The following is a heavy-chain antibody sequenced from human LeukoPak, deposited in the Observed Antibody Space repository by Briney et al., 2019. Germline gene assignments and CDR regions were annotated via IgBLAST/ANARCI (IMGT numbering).Heavy chain of an antibody. J-gene: IGHJ3*02. V-gene: IGHV3-7*01. CDR1: GFTFSSYW. Sequence: QSGGSLRLSCAASGFTFSSYWMTWVRQAPGKGLEWVANIEQDGSEKNYVDSVKGRFTISRDNAKNSLYLQMISLRAEDTAVYYCARDQGSSWYKADGFNIWGQGTMVTVSS. CDR2: IEQDGSEK. D-gene: IGHD6-13*01. CDR3: ARDQGSSWYKADGFNI.